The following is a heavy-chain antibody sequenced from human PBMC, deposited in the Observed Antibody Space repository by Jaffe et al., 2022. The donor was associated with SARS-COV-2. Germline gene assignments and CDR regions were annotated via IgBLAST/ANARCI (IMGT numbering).Heavy chain of an antibody. J-gene: IGHJ4*02. V-gene: IGHV3-30*18. CDR2: ISYDGSNQ. D-gene: IGHD6-6*01. CDR3: AKDHLVGSSSSVY. CDR1: GFTFGSYA. Sequence: QVQLVESGGGVVQPGRSLRLSCAASGFTFGSYAMHWVRQAPGKGLEWVAIISYDGSNQYYADSVKGRFTISRDNSKNTLFLQMNSLRAEDTAMYYCAKDHLVGSSSSVYWGQGTLVTVSS.